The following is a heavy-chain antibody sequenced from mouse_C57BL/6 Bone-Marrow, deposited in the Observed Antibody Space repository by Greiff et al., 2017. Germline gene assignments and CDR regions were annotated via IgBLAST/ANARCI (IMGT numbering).Heavy chain of an antibody. CDR3: ARQKGYYYGSREARDY. Sequence: EVQGVESGGGLVKPGGSLKLSCAASGFTFSSYTMSWVRQTPEKRLEWVATISGGGGNTYYPDSVKGRFTISRDNAKNTLYLQMSSLRSEDTALYYCARQKGYYYGSREARDYWGQGTSVTVSS. D-gene: IGHD1-1*01. J-gene: IGHJ4*01. V-gene: IGHV5-9*01. CDR1: GFTFSSYT. CDR2: ISGGGGNT.